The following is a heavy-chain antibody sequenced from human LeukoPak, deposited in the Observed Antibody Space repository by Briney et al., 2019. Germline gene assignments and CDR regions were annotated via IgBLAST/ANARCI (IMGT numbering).Heavy chain of an antibody. V-gene: IGHV4-59*12. J-gene: IGHJ4*02. Sequence: PSETLSLTCTVSGGSISSYYWSWIRQPPGKGLEWIGYIYYSGSTSYNPSLKSRVTISVDTSKNQFSLKLSSVTAADTAVYYCARDPGSRNGDTKSYYFDYWGQGTLVTVSS. CDR1: GGSISSYY. CDR3: ARDPGSRNGDTKSYYFDY. CDR2: IYYSGST. D-gene: IGHD5-18*01.